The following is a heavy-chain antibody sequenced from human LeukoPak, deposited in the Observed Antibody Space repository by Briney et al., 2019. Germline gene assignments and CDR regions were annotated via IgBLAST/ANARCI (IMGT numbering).Heavy chain of an antibody. V-gene: IGHV4-4*07. Sequence: SETLSLTCTVSDDSITAYHWNWIRQPAGKGLEWVGRIFSSGSTNYSPSLKSRVTISVDTSKNQFSLKLSSVTAADTAVYYCARWYYDSSGYYRTFDYWGQGTLVTVSS. J-gene: IGHJ4*02. CDR1: DDSITAYH. CDR2: IFSSGST. CDR3: ARWYYDSSGYYRTFDY. D-gene: IGHD3-22*01.